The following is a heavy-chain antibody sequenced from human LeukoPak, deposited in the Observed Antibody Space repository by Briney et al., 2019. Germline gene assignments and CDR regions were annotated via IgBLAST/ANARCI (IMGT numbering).Heavy chain of an antibody. CDR3: AKFYSRWLDVGQLHFGY. CDR1: GFTFRSYA. CDR2: FIVSGGST. J-gene: IGHJ4*02. D-gene: IGHD6-19*01. Sequence: GGSLRLPCAASGFTFRSYAMSWVPQAPGKGLEWVAAFIVSGGSTYYAASVKGPFPISRDNSKNTPYLQINSLRAEDTAVYYCAKFYSRWLDVGQLHFGYWGQGTLVTVS. V-gene: IGHV3-23*01.